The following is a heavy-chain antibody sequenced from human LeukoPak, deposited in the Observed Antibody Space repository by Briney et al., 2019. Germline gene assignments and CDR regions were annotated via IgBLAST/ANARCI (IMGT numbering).Heavy chain of an antibody. CDR2: ISSSSSYI. V-gene: IGHV3-21*01. J-gene: IGHJ3*02. D-gene: IGHD1-1*01. CDR3: ARVNWDAFDI. CDR1: GFTFSSYS. Sequence: PGGSLRLSCAASGFTFSSYSMNWVRQAPGKGLEWVSSISSSSSYIYYADSVRGRFTISRDNAKNSLYLQMNSLRAEDTAVYYCARVNWDAFDIWGQGTMVTVSS.